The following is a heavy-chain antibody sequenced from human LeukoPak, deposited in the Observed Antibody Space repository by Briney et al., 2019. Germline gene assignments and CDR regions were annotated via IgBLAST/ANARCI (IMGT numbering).Heavy chain of an antibody. CDR3: ARHKDWTFDY. D-gene: IGHD3/OR15-3a*01. V-gene: IGHV3-33*01. CDR2: IWYDGSNK. CDR1: GFTFGSYD. J-gene: IGHJ4*02. Sequence: PGGSLRLSCAASGFTFGSYDMHWVRQAPGEGLEWVAVIWYDGSNKYCADSVKGRFTISRDISKNTLYLQMNSLRAEDTAVYYCARHKDWTFDYWGQGTLVTVSS.